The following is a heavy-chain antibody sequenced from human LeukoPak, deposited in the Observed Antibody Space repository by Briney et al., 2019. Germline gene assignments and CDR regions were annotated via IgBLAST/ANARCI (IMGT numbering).Heavy chain of an antibody. Sequence: SETLSLTCTVSGGSISSHYWSWMRQPPGKGLEWIGYIYYSGSTNYNPSLKSRVTISVDTSKNQFSLKLSSVTAADTAVYYCARGFSGRFGELPTIDGTPQNWFDPWGQGTLVTVSS. CDR3: ARGFSGRFGELPTIDGTPQNWFDP. CDR2: IYYSGST. D-gene: IGHD3-10*01. J-gene: IGHJ5*02. V-gene: IGHV4-59*11. CDR1: GGSISSHY.